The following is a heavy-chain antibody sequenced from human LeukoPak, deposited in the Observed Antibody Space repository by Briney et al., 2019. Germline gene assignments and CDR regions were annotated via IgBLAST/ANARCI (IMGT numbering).Heavy chain of an antibody. CDR3: ARDQYDFWSGSTLESFDY. Sequence: GGSLRLSCAASGFTFSDYYMSWIRQAPGKGLEWVSYISSSGSTIYYADSVKGRFTISRDNAKNTLYLQMNSLRAEDTAVYYCARDQYDFWSGSTLESFDYWGQGTLVTVSS. CDR1: GFTFSDYY. CDR2: ISSSGSTI. V-gene: IGHV3-11*04. D-gene: IGHD3-3*01. J-gene: IGHJ4*02.